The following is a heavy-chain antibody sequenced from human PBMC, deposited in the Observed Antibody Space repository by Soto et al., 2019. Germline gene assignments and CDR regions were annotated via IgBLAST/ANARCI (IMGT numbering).Heavy chain of an antibody. CDR2: IRAGGGAT. V-gene: IGHV3-23*01. Sequence: EVQLLESGGGLVQPGGSLRLSCAASGFTFTNYAMSWVRQAPGKGLEWVSAIRAGGGATYYADSVKGRFSISRDNSMNTLYLQMNSPRAEDTAVYYCAKPPDSSSPSNNPFDYWGQGTLVTVSS. CDR1: GFTFTNYA. CDR3: AKPPDSSSPSNNPFDY. J-gene: IGHJ4*02. D-gene: IGHD2-2*01.